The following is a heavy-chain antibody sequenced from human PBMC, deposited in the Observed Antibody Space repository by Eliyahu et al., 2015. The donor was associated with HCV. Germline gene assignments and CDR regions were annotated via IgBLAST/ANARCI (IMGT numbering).Heavy chain of an antibody. D-gene: IGHD6-19*01. J-gene: IGHJ5*02. CDR3: ASGGGGIAVAGTGGWFDP. CDR2: IHYRGXT. Sequence: QVQLQXSGPGLVKPSETLSLTCXXSGXSXPTYYWSWIRQPPGKGLEXXGYIHYRGXTNYNPSLKSRVTISLDTSKNQFSLNLTSVTAADTAVYYCASGGGGIAVAGTGGWFDPWGQGTLVTVSS. CDR1: GXSXPTYY. V-gene: IGHV4-59*01.